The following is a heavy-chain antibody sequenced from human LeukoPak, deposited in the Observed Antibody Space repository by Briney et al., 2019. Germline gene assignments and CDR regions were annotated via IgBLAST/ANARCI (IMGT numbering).Heavy chain of an antibody. CDR2: IRYDGSNK. V-gene: IGHV3-30*02. CDR3: AKDGRQRKTYYYGSGSANAFDI. Sequence: PGGSLRLSCTASGFIFSTYGMHWVRQAPGKGLEWVAFIRYDGSNKFYADSVKGRFTISSDNSKNTLYLQMNSLRPEDTAVYYCAKDGRQRKTYYYGSGSANAFDIWGQGTMVTVSS. D-gene: IGHD3-10*01. J-gene: IGHJ3*02. CDR1: GFIFSTYG.